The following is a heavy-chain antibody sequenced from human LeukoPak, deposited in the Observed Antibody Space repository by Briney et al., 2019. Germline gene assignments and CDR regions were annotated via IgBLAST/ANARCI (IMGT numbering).Heavy chain of an antibody. D-gene: IGHD3-10*01. CDR3: AKGHYYGSGSLDY. CDR1: GFTFSNYA. Sequence: GGSLRLSCAASGFTFSNYAMSWVRQAPGKGLEWVSVISGGGGRTYYADSVKGRFTISRDNSKNTLYVQMNSLRAEDTAVYYCAKGHYYGSGSLDYWGQGTLVTVSS. J-gene: IGHJ4*02. CDR2: ISGGGGRT. V-gene: IGHV3-23*01.